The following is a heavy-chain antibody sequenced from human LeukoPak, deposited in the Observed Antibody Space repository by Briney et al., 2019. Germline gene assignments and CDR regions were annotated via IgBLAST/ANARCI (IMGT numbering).Heavy chain of an antibody. CDR1: GFTFNRYG. D-gene: IGHD4-11*01. Sequence: PGGSLRLSCAASGFTFNRYGMHWVRQAPGKGLEGVAAMWYDGSNKYYADSVKGRFTISRDDSKNTLYLQMNSLRAEDTAMYYCARGLPPVMKYYFDYWGQGTLVTVSS. J-gene: IGHJ4*02. V-gene: IGHV3-33*01. CDR3: ARGLPPVMKYYFDY. CDR2: MWYDGSNK.